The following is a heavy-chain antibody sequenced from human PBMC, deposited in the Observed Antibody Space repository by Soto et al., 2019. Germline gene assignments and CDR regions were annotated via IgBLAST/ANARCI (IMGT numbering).Heavy chain of an antibody. D-gene: IGHD4-17*01. Sequence: SGRSLRLSCSASGFTFISYAMHWVRQAPGKGLEYVSAISSNGGSTYYADSVKDRFTISRDNSKNTLYLQMSSLRAEDTAVYYCVKDADYGDYPPNYFDYWGQGTLVTVSS. V-gene: IGHV3-64D*08. J-gene: IGHJ4*02. CDR1: GFTFISYA. CDR2: ISSNGGST. CDR3: VKDADYGDYPPNYFDY.